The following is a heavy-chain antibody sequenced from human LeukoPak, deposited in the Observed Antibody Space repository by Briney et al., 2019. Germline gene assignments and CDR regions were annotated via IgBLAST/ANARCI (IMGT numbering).Heavy chain of an antibody. V-gene: IGHV3-33*01. CDR1: GFTFSSYG. Sequence: GRSLGLSCATSGFTFSSYGMHWVRQAPGKGLERVAVIWYDGSNKYYADSVKGRFTISRDNSKSTLYLQMNSLRVEDTAVYYCARAYYDSSGHYEYYFDYWGRGTLVTVAS. J-gene: IGHJ4*02. D-gene: IGHD3-22*01. CDR3: ARAYYDSSGHYEYYFDY. CDR2: IWYDGSNK.